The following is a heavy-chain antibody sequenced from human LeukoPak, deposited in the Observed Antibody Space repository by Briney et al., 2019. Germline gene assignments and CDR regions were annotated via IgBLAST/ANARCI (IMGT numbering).Heavy chain of an antibody. D-gene: IGHD1-14*01. V-gene: IGHV1-2*06. CDR3: ATTKGYLYH. Sequence: GASVKVSCKASAYTFTDYYVHWVRQAPGQGLEWMGRINPSSGDTNYAQNFQGRVTMTRDTSISTAYMELSRLRSDDTAVYYCATTKGYLYHLGQGTLVTVSS. CDR1: AYTFTDYY. J-gene: IGHJ5*02. CDR2: INPSSGDT.